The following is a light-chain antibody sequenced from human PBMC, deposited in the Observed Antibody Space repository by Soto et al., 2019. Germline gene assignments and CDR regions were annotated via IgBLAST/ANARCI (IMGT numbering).Light chain of an antibody. CDR1: SSDVGGYNA. V-gene: IGLV2-14*01. Sequence: QSALTQPASVSGSPGQSITISCTGTSSDVGGYNAVSWYLQYPGKVPKLMIYDVSDRPSGVSNRFSGSKSGNTASLTISGLQAEDEADYYCSSYTSSTTLVFGGGTKLTV. CDR3: SSYTSSTTLV. CDR2: DVS. J-gene: IGLJ2*01.